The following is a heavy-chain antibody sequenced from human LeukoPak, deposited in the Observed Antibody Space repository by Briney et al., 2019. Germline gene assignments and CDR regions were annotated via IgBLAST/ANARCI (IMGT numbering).Heavy chain of an antibody. V-gene: IGHV1-18*01. CDR1: GYTFTSYG. Sequence: ASVKVSCKASGYTFTSYGISWVRQAPGQGLEWMGWISAYNGNTNYAQKFQGRVTMTRDTSTSTVYMELSSLRSEDTAVYYCARGDMEYYDFWSGSQTNWFDPWGQGTLVTVSS. D-gene: IGHD3-3*01. CDR2: ISAYNGNT. J-gene: IGHJ5*02. CDR3: ARGDMEYYDFWSGSQTNWFDP.